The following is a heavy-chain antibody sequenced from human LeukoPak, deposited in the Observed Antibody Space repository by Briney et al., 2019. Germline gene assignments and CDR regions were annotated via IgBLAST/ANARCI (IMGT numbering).Heavy chain of an antibody. J-gene: IGHJ5*02. Sequence: PGRSLRLFCAASGFTFINYGVHWVRQAPGKGLEWVAVIWSPGDSNYYDDSVLGRFTTARDASRNTLFFQVYSLRAEDTAVYYCARGSSRWSNGDWFDPWGRGTLVTVSS. V-gene: IGHV3-33*01. CDR2: IWSPGDSN. CDR1: GFTFINYG. CDR3: ARGSSRWSNGDWFDP. D-gene: IGHD1-26*01.